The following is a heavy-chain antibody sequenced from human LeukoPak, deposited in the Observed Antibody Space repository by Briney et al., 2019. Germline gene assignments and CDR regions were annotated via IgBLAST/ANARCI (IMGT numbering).Heavy chain of an antibody. D-gene: IGHD3-16*01. CDR3: ARDPGGDY. V-gene: IGHV3-48*02. J-gene: IGHJ4*02. CDR2: ISSSSSTI. CDR1: GFTFSSYS. Sequence: GGSLRLSCAASGFTFSSYSMNWVRQAPGKGLEWVSYISSSSSTIYYADSVKGRFTISRDNAKNSPYLQVNSLRDEDTAVYYCARDPGGDYWGQGTLVTVSS.